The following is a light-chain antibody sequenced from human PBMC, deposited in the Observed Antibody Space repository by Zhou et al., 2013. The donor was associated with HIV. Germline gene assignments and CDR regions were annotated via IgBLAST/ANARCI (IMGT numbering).Light chain of an antibody. V-gene: IGKV3-20*01. CDR2: AAS. CDR3: QQYGSSPFT. CDR1: QSVSSN. J-gene: IGKJ3*01. Sequence: EIVMTQSPATLSVSPGERVTLSCRASQSVSSNFAWYQQKPGQAPRLLIYAASTRATDIPDRFGGSGSGTDFTLTISRLEPEDFAVYYCQQYGSSPFTFGPGTKVDIK.